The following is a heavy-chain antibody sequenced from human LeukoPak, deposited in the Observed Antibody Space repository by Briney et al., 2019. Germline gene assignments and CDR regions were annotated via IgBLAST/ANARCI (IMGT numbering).Heavy chain of an antibody. CDR3: ARRFRISSSWSMGFDY. CDR2: IYPGDSDT. D-gene: IGHD6-13*01. CDR1: GYSFTSYW. Sequence: GESLKISCKGSGYSFTSYWTGWVRQMPGKGLEWMGIIYPGDSDTRYSPSFQGQVTISADKSISTAYLQWSSLKASDTAMYYCARRFRISSSWSMGFDYWGQGTLVTVSS. J-gene: IGHJ4*02. V-gene: IGHV5-51*01.